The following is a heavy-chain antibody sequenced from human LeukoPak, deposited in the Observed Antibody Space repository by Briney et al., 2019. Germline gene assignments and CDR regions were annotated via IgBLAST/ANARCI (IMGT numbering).Heavy chain of an antibody. CDR2: ISDDGSNR. V-gene: IGHV3-30-3*01. Sequence: GGSLRLSCAASGFTFSSYAMHWVRQAPGKGLEWVAVISDDGSNRYYADSVKGRFTISRDNSKNTLYLQMNSLRVEDTAVYYCARDHGHTSSNGAFDIWGQGTMVTVSS. J-gene: IGHJ3*02. D-gene: IGHD6-13*01. CDR1: GFTFSSYA. CDR3: ARDHGHTSSNGAFDI.